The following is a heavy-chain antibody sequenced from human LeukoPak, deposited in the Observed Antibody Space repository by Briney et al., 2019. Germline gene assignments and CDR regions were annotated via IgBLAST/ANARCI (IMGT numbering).Heavy chain of an antibody. CDR2: ISGSSSYI. J-gene: IGHJ4*02. CDR3: ARDSCRNGVCFDY. V-gene: IGHV3-21*01. CDR1: GFTFSSYS. D-gene: IGHD2-8*01. Sequence: GGSLRLSCAASGFTFSSYSMNWVRQAPGKGLEWVSSISGSSSYIYYADSVKGRFTISRDNAKNSLYLQMNSLGAEDTAVYYCARDSCRNGVCFDYWGQGTLVTVSS.